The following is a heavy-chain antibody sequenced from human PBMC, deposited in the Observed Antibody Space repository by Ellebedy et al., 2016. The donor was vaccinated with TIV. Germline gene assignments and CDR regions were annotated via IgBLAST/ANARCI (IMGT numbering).Heavy chain of an antibody. Sequence: GGSLRLSCAASGFTLSSYWMHWVRQAPGKGLVWVSRINSDGSSTSYADSVKGRFTVSRDDAKNTVYLQMNSLRVEDTAVYYCARDSNWQLDCWGQGTLVTVSS. CDR2: INSDGSST. D-gene: IGHD1-1*01. J-gene: IGHJ4*02. CDR3: ARDSNWQLDC. V-gene: IGHV3-74*01. CDR1: GFTLSSYW.